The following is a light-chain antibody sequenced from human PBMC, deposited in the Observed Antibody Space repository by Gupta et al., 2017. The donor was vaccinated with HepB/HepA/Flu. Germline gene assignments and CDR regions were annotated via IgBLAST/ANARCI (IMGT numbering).Light chain of an antibody. J-gene: IGKJ2*01. CDR1: QTVTSRY. Sequence: ETVLTQSPGPLALSPGERATLSCRANQTVTSRYLAWYQQRPGQAPRLLIFGASSRAIGIPDRFSGSGSGTDFTLTISRLEPEDFAVYYCQQYGSSPGFTFGQGTKLEIK. CDR3: QQYGSSPGFT. V-gene: IGKV3-20*01. CDR2: GAS.